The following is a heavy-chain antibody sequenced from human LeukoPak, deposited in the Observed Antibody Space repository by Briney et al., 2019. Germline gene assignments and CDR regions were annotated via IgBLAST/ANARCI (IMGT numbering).Heavy chain of an antibody. CDR3: ARDLRYYYGSGSYYWYFDL. D-gene: IGHD3-10*01. V-gene: IGHV3-74*01. CDR2: INSDGSST. Sequence: GGSLRLSCAASGFTFSSYWMHWVRQAPGKGRVWVSRINSDGSSTSYADSVKGRFTISRDNAKNTLYLQMNSLRAEDTALYYCARDLRYYYGSGSYYWYFDLWGRGTLVTVSS. J-gene: IGHJ2*01. CDR1: GFTFSSYW.